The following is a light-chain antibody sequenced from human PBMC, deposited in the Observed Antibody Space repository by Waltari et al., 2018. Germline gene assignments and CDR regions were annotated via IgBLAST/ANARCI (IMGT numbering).Light chain of an antibody. CDR2: KAS. J-gene: IGKJ1*01. CDR3: QQYNTCRT. Sequence: DIQMTQSPSTLSASVGDRVTITCRASQNIGTWLAWYQQKPGKAPNLLIYKASSLESGVPSRFSGSGSGTEFTLTISSLQPDDFATYYCQQYNTCRTFGQGTKVEIK. V-gene: IGKV1-5*03. CDR1: QNIGTW.